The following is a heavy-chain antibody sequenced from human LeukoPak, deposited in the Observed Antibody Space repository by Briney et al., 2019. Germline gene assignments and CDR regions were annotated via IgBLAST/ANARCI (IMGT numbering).Heavy chain of an antibody. Sequence: PVACLRLSCAASGVTFSSYAMSWVRQAPGKGLEWVSAISSSGGSTYYADSLKCRFTIPRDNSKNTLYLQMNSLRAEDTAVYYCAKDTERLTIFGVVSAYGMDVWGQGTTVTVSS. CDR3: AKDTERLTIFGVVSAYGMDV. D-gene: IGHD3-3*01. J-gene: IGHJ6*02. V-gene: IGHV3-23*01. CDR2: ISSSGGST. CDR1: GVTFSSYA.